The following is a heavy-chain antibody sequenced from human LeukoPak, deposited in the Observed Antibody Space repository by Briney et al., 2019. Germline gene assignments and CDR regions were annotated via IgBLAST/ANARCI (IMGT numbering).Heavy chain of an antibody. CDR1: GFTSSNYW. CDR2: IKQGGSES. CDR3: ARGSVLGYYFEY. D-gene: IGHD3-10*02. J-gene: IGHJ4*02. V-gene: IGHV3-7*01. Sequence: GGSLRLSCGGSGFTSSNYWMNWVRQAPGKGLEWVANIKQGGSESHYVDSVKGRFTISRDNAKNSLYLQMNSLRPEDTARYYCARGSVLGYYFEYWGQGTLVTVSS.